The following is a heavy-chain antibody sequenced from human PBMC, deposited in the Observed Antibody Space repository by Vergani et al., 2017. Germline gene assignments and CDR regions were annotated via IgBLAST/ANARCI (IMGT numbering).Heavy chain of an antibody. CDR1: GFTFDDYA. D-gene: IGHD2-2*01. V-gene: IGHV3-43*02. Sequence: EVQLVESGGGLVKPGGSLRLSCAACGFTFDDYAMHWVRQAPGKGLEWVSLISGDGGSTYYADSVKGRFTISRDNSKNSLYLQMNSLRTEDTALYYCAKVGSTSWNYYYYGMDVWGQGTTVTVSS. J-gene: IGHJ6*02. CDR2: ISGDGGST. CDR3: AKVGSTSWNYYYYGMDV.